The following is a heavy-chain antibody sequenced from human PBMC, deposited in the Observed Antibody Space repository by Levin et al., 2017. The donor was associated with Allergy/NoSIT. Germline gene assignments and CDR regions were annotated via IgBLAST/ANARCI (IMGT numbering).Heavy chain of an antibody. CDR1: GYTFTSYD. Sequence: GESLKISCKASGYTFTSYDINWVRQATGQGLEWMGWMNPNSGNTGYAQKFQGRVTMTRNTSISTAYMELSSLRSEDTAVYYCARVTSGSLYYYYYYGMDVWGQGTTVTVSS. CDR3: ARVTSGSLYYYYYYGMDV. V-gene: IGHV1-8*01. D-gene: IGHD1-26*01. CDR2: MNPNSGNT. J-gene: IGHJ6*02.